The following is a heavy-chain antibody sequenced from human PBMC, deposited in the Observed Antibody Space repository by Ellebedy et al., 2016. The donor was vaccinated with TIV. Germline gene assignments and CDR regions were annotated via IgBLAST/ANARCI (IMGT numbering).Heavy chain of an antibody. J-gene: IGHJ4*02. Sequence: GGSLRLXCAASGFSFSNYVVSWVRQAPGKGLEWVANIKQDGSEKYYVDSVKGRFTISRDNAKNSLYLQMNSLRAEDTAVYYCARDSHAVVFDYWGQGTLVTVSS. CDR3: ARDSHAVVFDY. CDR2: IKQDGSEK. D-gene: IGHD4-23*01. CDR1: GFSFSNYV. V-gene: IGHV3-7*01.